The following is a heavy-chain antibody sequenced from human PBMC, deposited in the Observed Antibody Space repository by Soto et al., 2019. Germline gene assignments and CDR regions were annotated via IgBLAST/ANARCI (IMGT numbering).Heavy chain of an antibody. D-gene: IGHD5-12*01. Sequence: PGGSLRLTCAASGFTFSSHAMRRVRRAPGKGLEWVSTIGTGSTPYYEDSVKGRFTVSRDNYKKTLYLHMSSLGAEDTAVDYCSRHSGYYQAGKNFDSRRQGTLVPVSS. J-gene: IGHJ5*01. V-gene: IGHV3-23*01. CDR2: IGTGSTP. CDR3: SRHSGYYQAGKNFDS. CDR1: GFTFSSHA.